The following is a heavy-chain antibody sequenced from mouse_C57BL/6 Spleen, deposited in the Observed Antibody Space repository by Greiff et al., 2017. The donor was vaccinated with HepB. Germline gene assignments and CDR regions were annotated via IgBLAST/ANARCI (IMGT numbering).Heavy chain of an antibody. J-gene: IGHJ2*01. CDR3: ARWGPYYFDY. CDR1: GYTFTDYY. Sequence: EVQLQQSGPVLVKPGASVKMSCKASGYTFTDYYMNWVKQSHGKSLEWIGVINPYNGGTSYNQKFKGKATLTVDKSSSTAYMELNSLTSEDSAVYYGARWGPYYFDYWGQGTTLTVSS. V-gene: IGHV1-19*01. CDR2: INPYNGGT.